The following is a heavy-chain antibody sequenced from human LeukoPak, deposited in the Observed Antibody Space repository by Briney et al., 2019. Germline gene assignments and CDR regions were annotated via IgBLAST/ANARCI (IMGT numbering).Heavy chain of an antibody. D-gene: IGHD4-17*01. Sequence: GGSLRLSCAASGFTFSSYAMSWVRQAPGKGLEWVSAISGSGGSTYYADSVKGRFTISRDNSKNTLYLQMNSLRAEDTALYYCAKVNSLYGDYVKGAFDIWGQGTMVTVSS. V-gene: IGHV3-23*01. CDR2: ISGSGGST. J-gene: IGHJ3*02. CDR1: GFTFSSYA. CDR3: AKVNSLYGDYVKGAFDI.